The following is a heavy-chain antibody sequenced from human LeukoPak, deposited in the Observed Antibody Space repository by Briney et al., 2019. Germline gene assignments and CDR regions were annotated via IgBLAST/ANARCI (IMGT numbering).Heavy chain of an antibody. CDR3: ATLDYFGSGSYYNVAS. V-gene: IGHV3-7*03. Sequence: GGSLGLSCAASGFTFSSYWMSWVRQAPGKGLEWVANIKQDGSEKYYVDSVKGRFTISRDNAKNSLYLQMNSLRAEDPAVYYCATLDYFGSGSYYNVASWSQGTLVTVSS. CDR1: GFTFSSYW. D-gene: IGHD3-10*01. J-gene: IGHJ4*02. CDR2: IKQDGSEK.